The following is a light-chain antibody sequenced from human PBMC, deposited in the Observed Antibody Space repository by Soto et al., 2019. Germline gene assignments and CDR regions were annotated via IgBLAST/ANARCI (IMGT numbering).Light chain of an antibody. CDR3: QQSYSSSWT. J-gene: IGKJ1*01. CDR2: AAS. V-gene: IGKV1-39*01. Sequence: DIQMTQSPSSLSASVGDRVTITCRASQSISNYLNWYQQKPGKAPKFLIYAASSLQSGVPSRFSGSGSGTDFNLTISSLQREDFATYFCQQSYSSSWTFGQGTKVEI. CDR1: QSISNY.